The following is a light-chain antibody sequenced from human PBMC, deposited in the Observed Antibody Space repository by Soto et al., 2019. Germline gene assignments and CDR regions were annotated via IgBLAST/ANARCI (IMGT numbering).Light chain of an antibody. CDR1: QSISTW. CDR2: DAS. CDR3: LQYHTYSRP. J-gene: IGKJ1*01. Sequence: DIQMTQSPSTLSASVGDKVTITCRASQSISTWLAWYQQKSGKAPKLLIYDASGLERGVPSRFSGSGSGSEFTLTINGLQPDDFATYYCLQYHTYSRPFGQGTKVDIK. V-gene: IGKV1-5*01.